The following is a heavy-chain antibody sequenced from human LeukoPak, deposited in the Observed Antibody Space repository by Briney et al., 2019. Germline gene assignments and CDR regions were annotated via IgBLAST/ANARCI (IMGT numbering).Heavy chain of an antibody. Sequence: ASVKVSRKASGYTFSGYYLHWVRQAPGQGLEWMGWIHPKSGDTKYAPKFLGRVTLTRDTSATIVYMDLTWLTSDDTAVYYCSRGSGISYGGIDYWGQGTLVTVSS. CDR1: GYTFSGYY. CDR2: IHPKSGDT. D-gene: IGHD5-18*01. CDR3: SRGSGISYGGIDY. V-gene: IGHV1-2*02. J-gene: IGHJ4*02.